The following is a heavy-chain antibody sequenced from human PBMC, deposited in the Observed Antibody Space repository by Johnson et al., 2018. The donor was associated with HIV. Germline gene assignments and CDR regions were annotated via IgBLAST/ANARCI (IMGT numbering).Heavy chain of an antibody. CDR2: ISSNGGST. V-gene: IGHV3-64*01. Sequence: VQLVESGGGVVQPGGSLRLSCAASGFTFSSYAMHWVRQAPGKGLEYVSGISSNGGSTYYANSVKGRFTISRDNSKNTLYLQMGRLRAEDMAVYYCARGALSPAAPDAFDIWGQGTMVTVSS. J-gene: IGHJ3*02. D-gene: IGHD6-13*01. CDR3: ARGALSPAAPDAFDI. CDR1: GFTFSSYA.